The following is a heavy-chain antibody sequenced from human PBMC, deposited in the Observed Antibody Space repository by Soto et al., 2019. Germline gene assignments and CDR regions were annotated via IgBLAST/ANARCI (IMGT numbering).Heavy chain of an antibody. CDR1: GFTFSSYG. V-gene: IGHV3-64*01. CDR3: ARRGGSGSYPFDS. Sequence: EVQLVESGGGLVQPGESLRLSCAASGFTFSSYGMHWVRQAPGKGLEYVSGISSDGGGAFYANSVKGRFSISRDNSKITLYLQMGSLRPEDIAVYYCARRGGSGSYPFDSWGQGTLVTVSS. J-gene: IGHJ5*01. D-gene: IGHD1-26*01. CDR2: ISSDGGGA.